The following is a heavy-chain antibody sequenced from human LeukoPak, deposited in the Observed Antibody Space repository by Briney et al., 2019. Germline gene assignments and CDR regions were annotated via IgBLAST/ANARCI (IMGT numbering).Heavy chain of an antibody. D-gene: IGHD3-22*01. CDR2: ISYDGSNQ. Sequence: GRSLRLSCIASGFTFSSYGFHWVRQAPGKGLEWVAVISYDGSNQYYADTVKGRFTISRDNSKNTLYLQMNGLRAEDTAVYYCAKDRLGALYYYDSSGYYRFDYWGQGTLVTVSS. CDR3: AKDRLGALYYYDSSGYYRFDY. J-gene: IGHJ4*01. CDR1: GFTFSSYG. V-gene: IGHV3-30*18.